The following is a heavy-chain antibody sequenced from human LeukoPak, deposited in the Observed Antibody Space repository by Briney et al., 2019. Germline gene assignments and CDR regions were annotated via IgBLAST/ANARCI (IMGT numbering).Heavy chain of an antibody. CDR2: IYYSGST. CDR1: GGSISSSSYY. J-gene: IGHJ5*02. V-gene: IGHV4-39*01. D-gene: IGHD6-19*01. CDR3: ARASAVAYVFDP. Sequence: PSETLSLTCTVSGGSISSSSYYGGWIRQPPGKGLEWIGSIYYSGSTYYNPSLKSRVTISVDTSKNQFSLKLSSVTAADTAVYYCARASAVAYVFDPWGQGTLVTVSS.